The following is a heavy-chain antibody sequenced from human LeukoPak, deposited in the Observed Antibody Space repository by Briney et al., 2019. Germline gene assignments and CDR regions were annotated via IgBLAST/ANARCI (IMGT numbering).Heavy chain of an antibody. J-gene: IGHJ4*02. D-gene: IGHD6-19*01. V-gene: IGHV3-30*02. CDR3: AKESHGAVAALYFDY. CDR2: IRYDGSNK. Sequence: GGSLRLSCAASGFTFSSYGMHWVRQAPGKGLEWVAFIRYDGSNKYYADSVKGRFTISRDNSKNTLYLQMNSLRAEDTAVYYCAKESHGAVAALYFDYWGQGTLVTVSS. CDR1: GFTFSSYG.